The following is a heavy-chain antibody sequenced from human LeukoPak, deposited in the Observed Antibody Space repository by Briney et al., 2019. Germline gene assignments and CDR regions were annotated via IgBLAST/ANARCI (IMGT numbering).Heavy chain of an antibody. Sequence: SETLSLTCTVSGGSISSSSYYWGWIRQPPGKGLEWIGSIYYSGSTYYNPSLKSRVTISVDTSKNQFSLKLSSVTAADTAVYYCARGPPLYGSGSQNNWFDPWGQGTLVTVSS. D-gene: IGHD3-10*01. CDR2: IYYSGST. J-gene: IGHJ5*02. CDR1: GGSISSSSYY. CDR3: ARGPPLYGSGSQNNWFDP. V-gene: IGHV4-39*07.